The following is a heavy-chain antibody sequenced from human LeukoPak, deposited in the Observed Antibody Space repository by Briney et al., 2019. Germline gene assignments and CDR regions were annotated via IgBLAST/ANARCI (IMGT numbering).Heavy chain of an antibody. V-gene: IGHV1-18*01. Sequence: ASVKVSCKASGYTFTSYGIGWVRQAPGQGLEWMGWISAYNGNTNYAQKLQGRVTMATDTSTSTAYMELRSLRSDDTAVYYCARDLMDCSSTSCSPGKYYYYYMDVWGKGTTVTVSS. CDR2: ISAYNGNT. J-gene: IGHJ6*03. D-gene: IGHD2-2*01. CDR3: ARDLMDCSSTSCSPGKYYYYYMDV. CDR1: GYTFTSYG.